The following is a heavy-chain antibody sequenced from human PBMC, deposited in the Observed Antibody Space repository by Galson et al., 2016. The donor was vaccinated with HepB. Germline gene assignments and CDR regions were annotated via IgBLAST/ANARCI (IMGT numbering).Heavy chain of an antibody. Sequence: SLRLSCAASGFTFSTYSMPWVRQPPGEGLEWVAGIKQDGSEKYYVDSVKGRFTISRDNAKNSLYVQMDSLRAEDTAVYYCANGGGYSYATRVDYWGQGTLVTVSS. J-gene: IGHJ4*02. CDR2: IKQDGSEK. CDR3: ANGGGYSYATRVDY. CDR1: GFTFSTYS. D-gene: IGHD5-18*01. V-gene: IGHV3-7*05.